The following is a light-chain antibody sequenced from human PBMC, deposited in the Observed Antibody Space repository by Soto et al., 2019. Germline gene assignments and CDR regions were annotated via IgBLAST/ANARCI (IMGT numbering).Light chain of an antibody. CDR3: TSYTASSPFYV. V-gene: IGLV2-14*03. Sequence: QSVLPQPASVSGSPVQSIGISCIGDRTDGDGHDYVSWYQQHPGQAPQLIIYDVYNRPSGVSDRFSGSKSGNTASLVISGLQAEDEADYFCTSYTASSPFYVFGAGTKVTVL. CDR1: RTDGDGHDY. CDR2: DVY. J-gene: IGLJ1*01.